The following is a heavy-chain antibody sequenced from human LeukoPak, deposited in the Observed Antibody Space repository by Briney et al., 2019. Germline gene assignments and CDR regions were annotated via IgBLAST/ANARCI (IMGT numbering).Heavy chain of an antibody. CDR3: ARYFNWNDGYYFDY. J-gene: IGHJ4*02. D-gene: IGHD1-20*01. V-gene: IGHV4-4*02. CDR2: IYHTGSA. Sequence: SETLSLTCAVSSGSISSGNWWSWVRQPPGKGLEWIGEIYHTGSANYNPSLKSRVTISVDKSKDQFSLKLSSVTAADTAVYYCARYFNWNDGYYFDYWGQGTLVTVSS. CDR1: SGSISSGNW.